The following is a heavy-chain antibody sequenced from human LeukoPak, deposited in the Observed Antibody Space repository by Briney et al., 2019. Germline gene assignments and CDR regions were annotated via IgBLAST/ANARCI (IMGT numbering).Heavy chain of an antibody. Sequence: PSETLSLTCAVFGGSISNYFWSWIRQPPGKGLEWIGYIYYSGSTNYNPSLKSRVTISVDTSKNQFSLKLSSVTAADTAVYYRAREGSGYPFDYWGQGTLVTVSS. CDR3: AREGSGYPFDY. D-gene: IGHD3-22*01. J-gene: IGHJ4*02. V-gene: IGHV4-59*01. CDR2: IYYSGST. CDR1: GGSISNYF.